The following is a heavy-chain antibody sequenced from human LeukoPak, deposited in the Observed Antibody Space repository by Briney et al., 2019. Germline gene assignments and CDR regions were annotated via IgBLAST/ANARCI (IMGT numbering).Heavy chain of an antibody. CDR3: AKRTAAVPYFYHGMDV. CDR1: GFTFSTYA. Sequence: PGASLRLSCAASGFTFSTYAMSWVRQAPGKGLEWVSGISATGGSTYYADSVKGRFTISRDNSKNTLYLQVNSLRAEDTAVYYCAKRTAAVPYFYHGMDVWGQGTTVTVSS. CDR2: ISATGGST. D-gene: IGHD6-13*01. J-gene: IGHJ6*02. V-gene: IGHV3-23*01.